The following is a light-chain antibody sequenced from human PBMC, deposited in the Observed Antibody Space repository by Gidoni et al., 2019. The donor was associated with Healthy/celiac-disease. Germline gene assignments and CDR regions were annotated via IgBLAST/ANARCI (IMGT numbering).Light chain of an antibody. CDR3: NSYAVSVTRV. V-gene: IGLV2-14*03. CDR2: DVS. Sequence: QSALTQPDSVSGSPGQSITISCTGASSDVGNYNYVSWYQQHPGKAPKLIIFDVSNRPSGVSNRFSRSKSGNSASLTISGLQAEDEADYYCNSYAVSVTRVFGTGTKVTVL. CDR1: SSDVGNYNY. J-gene: IGLJ1*01.